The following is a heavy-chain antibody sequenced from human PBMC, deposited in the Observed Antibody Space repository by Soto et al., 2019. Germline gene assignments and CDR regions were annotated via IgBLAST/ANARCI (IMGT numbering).Heavy chain of an antibody. CDR3: ERHNDQVGMDV. Sequence: PGESLKISSKGSGYSFTSYWICWVRQMPGKGLEWMGIIYPGDSDTRYSPSFQGQVTISADKSISTAYLQWSSMKASDTAMYYCERHNDQVGMDVWGRGTTVTVS. D-gene: IGHD1-1*01. CDR1: GYSFTSYW. J-gene: IGHJ6*02. V-gene: IGHV5-51*01. CDR2: IYPGDSDT.